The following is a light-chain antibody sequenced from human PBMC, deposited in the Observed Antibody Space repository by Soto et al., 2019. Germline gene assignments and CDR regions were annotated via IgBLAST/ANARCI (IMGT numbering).Light chain of an antibody. CDR1: GSDVGSYNL. CDR2: QVT. V-gene: IGLV2-23*02. J-gene: IGLJ3*02. Sequence: QSALTQPASVSGSPGQSITISCSGTGSDVGSYNLVSWYKHHPDKAPKLIIYQVTKRPSGVSNRFSGSKSGNTASLTISGLQSADEADYYCCSFAGSPWVFGGGTKLTVL. CDR3: CSFAGSPWV.